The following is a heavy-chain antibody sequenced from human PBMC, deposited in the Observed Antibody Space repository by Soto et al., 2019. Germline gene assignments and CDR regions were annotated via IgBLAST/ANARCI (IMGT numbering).Heavy chain of an antibody. V-gene: IGHV1-46*01. Sequence: ASVKVSCKASGYNLITHYMHWVRQAPGQGPEWMGVINPSTGDTSYAQKFQGRVTMARDTYTSTVYMELSNLRYDDTAVYFCARDFGEVSTTWVGYLEFWGQGTTVTVS. J-gene: IGHJ4*02. CDR1: GYNLITHY. CDR2: INPSTGDT. CDR3: ARDFGEVSTTWVGYLEF. D-gene: IGHD3-3*01.